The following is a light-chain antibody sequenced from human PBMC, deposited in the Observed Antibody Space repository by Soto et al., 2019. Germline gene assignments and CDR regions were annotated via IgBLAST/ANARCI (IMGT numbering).Light chain of an antibody. CDR3: LQRTNWPPT. CDR1: QSVSSS. V-gene: IGKV3-11*01. CDR2: DAS. Sequence: EIVLTKSPATLSLSPGERATLSCRASQSVSSSLAWYQQTPGQAPRLLIYDASNRATGIPARFSGSGSGTDLPLTISSLEPEDFAVYYCLQRTNWPPTFGQGTRLEMK. J-gene: IGKJ5*01.